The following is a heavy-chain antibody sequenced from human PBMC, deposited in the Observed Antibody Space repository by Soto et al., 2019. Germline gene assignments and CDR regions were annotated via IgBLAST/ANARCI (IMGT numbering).Heavy chain of an antibody. CDR2: ISSRSSTI. D-gene: IGHD2-8*01. V-gene: IGHV3-11*01. CDR3: ASGTNGAFFVY. CDR1: GFTFSDYY. Sequence: VQLVESGGGLVKPGGYLRLSCAASGFTFSDYYMSWIRQAPGKGLEWVSYISSRSSTIFYADSVKGRFTISRDNVKNSLYLQMNSLRAEDTAVYYCASGTNGAFFVYWGQGILVTVSS. J-gene: IGHJ4*02.